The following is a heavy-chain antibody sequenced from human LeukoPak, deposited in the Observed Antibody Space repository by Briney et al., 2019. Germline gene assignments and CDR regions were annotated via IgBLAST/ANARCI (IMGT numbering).Heavy chain of an antibody. D-gene: IGHD3-22*01. CDR3: ARGHYYDSSGYYVPFDY. J-gene: IGHJ4*02. CDR1: GGSFSGYY. V-gene: IGHV4-34*01. Sequence: PSETLSLTCAVYGGSFSGYYWSWIRQPPGKGLEWIGELNHSGSTNYNPSLKSRVTISVDTSKNQFSLKLSSVTAADTAVYYCARGHYYDSSGYYVPFDYWGQGTLVTVSS. CDR2: LNHSGST.